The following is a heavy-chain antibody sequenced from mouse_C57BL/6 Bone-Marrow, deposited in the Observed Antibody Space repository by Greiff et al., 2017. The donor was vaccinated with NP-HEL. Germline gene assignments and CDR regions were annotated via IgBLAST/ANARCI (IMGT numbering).Heavy chain of an antibody. V-gene: IGHV1-54*01. D-gene: IGHD2-10*01. Sequence: QVQLQQSGAELVRPGTSVKVSCKASGYAFTNYLIEWVKQRPGQGLEWIGVINPGSGGTNYNEKFKGKATLTADKSSSTAYMQLSSLTSEDSAVYFCARPYYGLDYWGQGITLTVSS. CDR1: GYAFTNYL. CDR2: INPGSGGT. CDR3: ARPYYGLDY. J-gene: IGHJ2*01.